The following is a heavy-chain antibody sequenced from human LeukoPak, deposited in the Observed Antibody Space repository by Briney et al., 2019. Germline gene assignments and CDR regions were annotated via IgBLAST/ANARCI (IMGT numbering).Heavy chain of an antibody. CDR1: GGTFSSYA. CDR3: ATHSGQTPSNAFDI. D-gene: IGHD6-19*01. J-gene: IGHJ3*02. CDR2: TIPIFGTA. Sequence: GASVKVSCKASGGTFSSYAISWVRQAPGQGLEWMGGTIPIFGTANYAQKFQGRVTITADESTSTAYMELSSLRSEDTAVYYCATHSGQTPSNAFDIWGQGTMVTVSS. V-gene: IGHV1-69*13.